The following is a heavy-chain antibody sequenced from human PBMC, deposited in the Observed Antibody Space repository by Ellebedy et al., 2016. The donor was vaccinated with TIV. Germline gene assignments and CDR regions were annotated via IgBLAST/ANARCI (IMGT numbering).Heavy chain of an antibody. D-gene: IGHD6-19*01. CDR2: ISTTDGT. V-gene: IGHV3-23*01. J-gene: IGHJ4*02. CDR1: ESTFSSYG. CDR3: ASSPSQGY. Sequence: GESLKISCEASESTFSSYGMSWVRQAPGKGLEWVSSISTTDGTHYADSVKGRFTISRDNPKNTLYLQMNSLRVEDTAAYYCASSPSQGYWGQGTLVTVSS.